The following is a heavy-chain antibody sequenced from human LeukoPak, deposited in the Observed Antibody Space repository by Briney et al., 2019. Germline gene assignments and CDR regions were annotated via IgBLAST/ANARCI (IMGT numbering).Heavy chain of an antibody. CDR3: ARDQGYDSSGYAFDI. D-gene: IGHD3-22*01. Sequence: PGGSLRLSCAASGFSFGNYWMSWVRQAPGKGLEWVSSISSSSSYIYYADSVKGRFTISRDNAKNSLYLQMNSLRAEDTAVYYCARDQGYDSSGYAFDIWGQGTMVTVSS. J-gene: IGHJ3*02. CDR2: ISSSSSYI. CDR1: GFSFGNYW. V-gene: IGHV3-21*01.